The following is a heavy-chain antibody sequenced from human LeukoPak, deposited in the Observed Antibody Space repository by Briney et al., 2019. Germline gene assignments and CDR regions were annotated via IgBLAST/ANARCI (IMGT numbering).Heavy chain of an antibody. V-gene: IGHV1-46*01. CDR2: INPSGGST. J-gene: IGHJ6*02. D-gene: IGHD2-8*01. Sequence: GASVKVSCKASGYTFISYYMHWGRQAPGQGLEWMGIINPSGGSTSYAQKFEDRVTMTRDTSTSTVYMELSSLKSEDTAVYYCAREDVVLVDAVRYYYYGMDVWGQGTTVTVSS. CDR3: AREDVVLVDAVRYYYYGMDV. CDR1: GYTFISYY.